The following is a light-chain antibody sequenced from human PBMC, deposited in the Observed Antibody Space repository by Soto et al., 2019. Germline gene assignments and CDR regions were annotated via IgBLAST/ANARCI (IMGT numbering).Light chain of an antibody. CDR2: EVS. J-gene: IGLJ3*02. Sequence: QSALTQPASLSGSPGQSITISCTGTSSDVGGYNYVSWYQQHPGKAPKLMIYEVSNRPSGVSNRFSGSKSGNTASLTISGLQAEDEADYYCTSYASSGTHVFGGGTKLTVL. CDR1: SSDVGGYNY. CDR3: TSYASSGTHV. V-gene: IGLV2-14*01.